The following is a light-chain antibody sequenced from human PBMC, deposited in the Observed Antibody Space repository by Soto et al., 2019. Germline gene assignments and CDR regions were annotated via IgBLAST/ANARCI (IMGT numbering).Light chain of an antibody. V-gene: IGLV2-18*02. CDR2: DVS. J-gene: IGLJ1*01. CDR3: SSSTPTRGLV. Sequence: QSALTQPPSASGSPGQSVAISCTEDSSDLTYNSVSWYQHHPHKAPKLIIYDVSYRPSGVSTRFSGSQSAGSASLTISGLQAEDEADYYCSSSTPTRGLVFGSGTQLTVL. CDR1: SSDLTYNS.